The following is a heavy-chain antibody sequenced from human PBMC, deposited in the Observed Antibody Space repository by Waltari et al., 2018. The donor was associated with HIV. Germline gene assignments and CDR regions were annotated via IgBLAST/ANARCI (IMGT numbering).Heavy chain of an antibody. D-gene: IGHD2-15*01. CDR1: GYSFTAYY. J-gene: IGHJ4*02. V-gene: IGHV1-2*06. Sequence: QVQLVQSGAELKKPGASVEFSCRASGYSFTAYYMHWVRQAPGQGLQWMGRINPITGSTISPLTCQGRITMTRDTSSGAVFIELRGLKFNDTALYYCARGESVSVSNIPPGYRFDFWGQGTLITVSS. CDR3: ARGESVSVSNIPPGYRFDF. CDR2: INPITGST.